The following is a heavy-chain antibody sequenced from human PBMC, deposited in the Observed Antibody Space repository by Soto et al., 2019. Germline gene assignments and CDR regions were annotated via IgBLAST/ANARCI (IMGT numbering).Heavy chain of an antibody. CDR3: ATVNSAIVVVIHAFDI. V-gene: IGHV1-69*13. Sequence: SVKVSCKASGGSLSNFGISWARRAPGEGLEWMGAIIPMFGTTNYAQKFQGRVKITADESSTTAYMDLSSLTSEGTAMYYCATVNSAIVVVIHAFDIWGQGTLVTVSS. J-gene: IGHJ3*02. CDR1: GGSLSNFG. D-gene: IGHD3-22*01. CDR2: IIPMFGTT.